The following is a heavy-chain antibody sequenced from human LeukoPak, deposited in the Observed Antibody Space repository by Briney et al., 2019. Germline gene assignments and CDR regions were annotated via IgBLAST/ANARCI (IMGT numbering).Heavy chain of an antibody. J-gene: IGHJ5*02. CDR1: GGSISSINFY. V-gene: IGHV4-39*01. D-gene: IGHD3-16*01. Sequence: SETLSLTCSVSGGSISSINFYRGWIRQPPGKGLEWIATIYYTGNTYYNPSLRSRVTISVDASKNQFSLKLISVTAADTAVYFCARHDHDSAGTNWFDPWGQGTLVTVSS. CDR2: IYYTGNT. CDR3: ARHDHDSAGTNWFDP.